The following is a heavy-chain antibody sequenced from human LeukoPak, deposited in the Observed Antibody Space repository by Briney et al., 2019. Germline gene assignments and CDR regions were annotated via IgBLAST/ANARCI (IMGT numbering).Heavy chain of an antibody. J-gene: IGHJ1*01. CDR1: GYSFTSYW. D-gene: IGHD3-22*01. CDR3: ARQSKSTGYYYDSSGYIEYFQH. V-gene: IGHV5-51*01. Sequence: GESLKISCKGSGYSFTSYWIAWVRQIPGEGLEWMGFIYPDNSDTRYSPSFQGQVTISADKSISTAYLQWGSLKASDTAMYYCARQSKSTGYYYDSSGYIEYFQHWGQGTLVTVSS. CDR2: IYPDNSDT.